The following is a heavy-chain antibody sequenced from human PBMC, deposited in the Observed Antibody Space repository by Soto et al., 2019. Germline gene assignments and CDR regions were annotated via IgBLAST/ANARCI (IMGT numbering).Heavy chain of an antibody. V-gene: IGHV1-18*01. CDR2: ISAYNGNT. CDR1: GYTFTSYG. D-gene: IGHD3-10*01. J-gene: IGHJ6*02. CDR3: AREDYYGSGSYYKSYYGMDV. Sequence: QVQLVQSGAEVKKPGASVKVSCKASGYTFTSYGISWVRQAPGQGLEWMGWISAYNGNTNYAQKLQGRVTMTTDTSTSTADMELRSLRSDDTAVYYCAREDYYGSGSYYKSYYGMDVWGQGTTVTVSS.